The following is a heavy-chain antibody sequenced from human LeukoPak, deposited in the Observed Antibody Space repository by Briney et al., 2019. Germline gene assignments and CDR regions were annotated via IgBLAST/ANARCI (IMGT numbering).Heavy chain of an antibody. J-gene: IGHJ5*02. CDR2: TVGSGPDT. Sequence: GGSLRLSCAASGFTFTNYAMSWVRQTPGKGLEWVSATVGSGPDTYHADSVKGRFTVSRDNSKNTLYLQMNSLRAEDTAVYYCAKRSSYYYGSGSYYNAWGQGTLVTVSS. V-gene: IGHV3-23*01. D-gene: IGHD3-10*01. CDR1: GFTFTNYA. CDR3: AKRSSYYYGSGSYYNA.